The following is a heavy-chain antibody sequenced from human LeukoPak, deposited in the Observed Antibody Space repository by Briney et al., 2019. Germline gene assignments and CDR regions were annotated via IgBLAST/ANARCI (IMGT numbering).Heavy chain of an antibody. Sequence: QTLSLTCSFSGFSFNSSGVGVGSIRQPPGKSLEWLALIYGDGDERYSPSLRSRLTITKDTSKDHVVLTMTHMDPVDTATYYCTHVMPLWLVRSGIFDSWGQGTLVTVSS. D-gene: IGHD6-19*01. V-gene: IGHV2-5*02. CDR2: IYGDGDE. CDR1: GFSFNSSGVG. J-gene: IGHJ4*02. CDR3: THVMPLWLVRSGIFDS.